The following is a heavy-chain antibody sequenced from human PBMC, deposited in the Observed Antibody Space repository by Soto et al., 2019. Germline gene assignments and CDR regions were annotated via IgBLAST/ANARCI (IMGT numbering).Heavy chain of an antibody. CDR2: IRNRPNSYTT. J-gene: IGHJ4*02. CDR3: VGDAGRGFYFDY. Sequence: GGSLRLSCAASGFTFSDHYMDWVRQAPGKGLEWVGRIRNRPNSYTTQYAASVKGRFAVLRDDSENLVYLQMNDLKTEDTAVYYGVGDAGRGFYFDYWGRGAQVTVSS. V-gene: IGHV3-72*01. CDR1: GFTFSDHY.